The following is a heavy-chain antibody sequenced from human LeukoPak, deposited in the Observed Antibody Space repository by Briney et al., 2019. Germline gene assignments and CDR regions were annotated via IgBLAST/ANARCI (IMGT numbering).Heavy chain of an antibody. D-gene: IGHD6-19*01. J-gene: IGHJ4*02. CDR3: ARETVAYYFDY. CDR2: IYTSGST. Sequence: SGPTLVNPTQTLTLTCTFSGFSLSTSGMCVSWIRQPAGKGLEWIGRIYTSGSTNYNPSLKSRVTISVDTSKNQLSLKLSSVTAADTAVYYCARETVAYYFDYWGQGTLVTVSS. CDR1: GFSLSTSGM. V-gene: IGHV4-61*02.